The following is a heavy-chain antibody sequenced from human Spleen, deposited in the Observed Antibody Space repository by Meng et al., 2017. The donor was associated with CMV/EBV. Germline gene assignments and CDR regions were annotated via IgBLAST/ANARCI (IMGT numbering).Heavy chain of an antibody. Sequence: GESLKISCAASGFTFSSYAMTWVRQAPGKGLEWVSVIYSGGSSTYYADSVKGRFTISRDNSKNTLSLQMNSLRAEDTAVYYCAKGAGWSFDYWGQGTLVTVSS. CDR3: AKGAGWSFDY. V-gene: IGHV3-23*03. CDR1: GFTFSSYA. CDR2: IYSGGSST. J-gene: IGHJ4*02. D-gene: IGHD6-19*01.